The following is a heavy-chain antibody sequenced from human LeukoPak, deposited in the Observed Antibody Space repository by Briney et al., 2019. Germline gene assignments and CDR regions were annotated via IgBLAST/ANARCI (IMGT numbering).Heavy chain of an antibody. V-gene: IGHV3-66*01. D-gene: IGHD3-22*01. CDR1: GFTVSSSY. CDR3: ARNYYDSSAYYYFDY. J-gene: IGHJ4*02. CDR2: IYSGGGT. Sequence: GGSLRLSCAASGFTVSSSYMNWVRQAPGKGRECVSLIYSGGGTYYADSVKGRFTISRDNSKNTLYLQMNSLRAEDTAVYYCARNYYDSSAYYYFDYWGQGTLVTVSS.